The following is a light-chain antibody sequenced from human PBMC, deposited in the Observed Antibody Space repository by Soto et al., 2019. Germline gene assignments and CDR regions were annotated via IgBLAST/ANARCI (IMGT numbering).Light chain of an antibody. V-gene: IGKV1-8*01. CDR1: QGISGY. CDR3: QQYYSYLSYT. CDR2: AAS. Sequence: AIRMTQSPSSLSASTGDRVTITCRASQGISGYLAWYQQKPGKAPKLLIYAASTLQSGVPSRFSGSGSGTDFTLTISCLQSEDFATYYCQQYYSYLSYTFGQGTKLEIK. J-gene: IGKJ2*01.